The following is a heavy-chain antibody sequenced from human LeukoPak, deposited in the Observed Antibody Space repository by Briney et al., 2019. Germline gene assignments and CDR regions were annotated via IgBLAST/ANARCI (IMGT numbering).Heavy chain of an antibody. J-gene: IGHJ5*02. V-gene: IGHV1-69*05. CDR2: IIPIFGTP. D-gene: IGHD3-22*01. CDR3: AWESKHHYYDSSGYYVP. Sequence: SVKVSCKAFGGTFSSYAISWVRQAPGQGVEGMGRIIPIFGTPNYAQKFQGRVTITTDESTSTAYMELSSLRSEDTAVYYCAWESKHHYYDSSGYYVPWGQRTLVTVSS. CDR1: GGTFSSYA.